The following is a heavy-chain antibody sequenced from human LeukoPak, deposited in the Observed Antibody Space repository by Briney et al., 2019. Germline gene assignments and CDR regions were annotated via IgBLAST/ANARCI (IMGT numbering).Heavy chain of an antibody. CDR1: GFTFRSYG. CDR3: ARYDGFPDY. V-gene: IGHV3-30*03. Sequence: GGSLRLSCAASGFTFRSYGMHWVRQAPGKGLEWLAVISYDGGDKNYADFVKGRFTISRDNSKNTLDLEMNSLRVEDTAEYYCARYDGFPDYWGQGTLVTVSS. D-gene: IGHD5-24*01. CDR2: ISYDGGDK. J-gene: IGHJ4*02.